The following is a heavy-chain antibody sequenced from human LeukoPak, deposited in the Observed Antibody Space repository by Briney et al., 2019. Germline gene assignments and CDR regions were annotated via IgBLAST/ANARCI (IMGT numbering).Heavy chain of an antibody. V-gene: IGHV3-7*01. CDR2: INRDGSVM. J-gene: IGHJ3*02. D-gene: IGHD3-22*01. Sequence: GGSLRLSCAATGFSLSSYWMPWVGQAPGKGLVWVANINRDGSVMHYVDSVEGRFTISRDNIKNSLYLQMDSLTPEDTAVYYCARDSTYGERSGFYYDVFDIWGQGTMVAVSS. CDR1: GFSLSSYW. CDR3: ARDSTYGERSGFYYDVFDI.